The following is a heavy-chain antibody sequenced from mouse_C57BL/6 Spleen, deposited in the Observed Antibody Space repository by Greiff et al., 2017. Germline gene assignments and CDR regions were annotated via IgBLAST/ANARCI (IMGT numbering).Heavy chain of an antibody. CDR2: ISGGGGNT. CDR1: GFTFSSYT. J-gene: IGHJ2*01. V-gene: IGHV5-9*01. Sequence: EVQGVESGGGLVKPGGSLKISCAASGFTFSSYTMSWVRQTPEKRLEWVATISGGGGNTYYPDSVKGRFTISRDNAKNTLYLQMSRLRSEDTALYYCARQIGYKGYFDYWGQGTTLTVSS. D-gene: IGHD2-2*01. CDR3: ARQIGYKGYFDY.